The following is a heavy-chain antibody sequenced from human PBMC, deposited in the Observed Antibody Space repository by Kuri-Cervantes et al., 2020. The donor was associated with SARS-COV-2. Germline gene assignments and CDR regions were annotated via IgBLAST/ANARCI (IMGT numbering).Heavy chain of an antibody. V-gene: IGHV1-18*04. J-gene: IGHJ3*02. D-gene: IGHD2-8*02. CDR2: ISAYNGNT. CDR1: GYTFTSYG. CDR3: ARGLRLYWGGGDAFDI. Sequence: ASVKVSCKASGYTFTSYGISWVRQAPGQGLEWMGWISAYNGNTNYAQKLQGRVTMTTDTSTSTAYMELSSLRSEDTAVYYCARGLRLYWGGGDAFDIWGQGTMVTVSS.